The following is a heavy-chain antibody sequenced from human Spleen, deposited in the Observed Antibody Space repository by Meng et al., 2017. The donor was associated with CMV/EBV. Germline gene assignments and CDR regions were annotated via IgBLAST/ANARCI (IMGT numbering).Heavy chain of an antibody. Sequence: GESLKISCAASGFTFSTYWMTWVRQAPGKGLEWVANIKQDGSETYYVDSVKGRFTISRDNAKNSLYLQMNSLRAEDTAVYYCATASLYRNNRGYWFDPWGQGTLVTVSS. J-gene: IGHJ5*02. CDR3: ATASLYRNNRGYWFDP. D-gene: IGHD1/OR15-1a*01. CDR2: IKQDGSET. V-gene: IGHV3-7*01. CDR1: GFTFSTYW.